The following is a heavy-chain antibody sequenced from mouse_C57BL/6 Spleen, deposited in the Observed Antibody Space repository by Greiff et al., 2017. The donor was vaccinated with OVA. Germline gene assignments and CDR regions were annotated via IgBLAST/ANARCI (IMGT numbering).Heavy chain of an antibody. Sequence: QVQLQQSGAELVKPGASVKMSCKASGYTFTSYWITWVKQRPGQGLEWIGDIYPGSGSTNYNEKFKSKATLTVDTTSSTAYMQLSSLTSEDSAVYYCAKAYDYDEAYWGQGTLVTVSA. D-gene: IGHD2-4*01. CDR2: IYPGSGST. V-gene: IGHV1-55*01. J-gene: IGHJ3*01. CDR1: GYTFTSYW. CDR3: AKAYDYDEAY.